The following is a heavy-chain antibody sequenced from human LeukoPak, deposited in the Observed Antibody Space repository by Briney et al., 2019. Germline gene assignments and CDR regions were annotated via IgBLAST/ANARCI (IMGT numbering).Heavy chain of an antibody. Sequence: SETLSLTCTVSGASIGRYYWSWIRQPPGKGLEYIGYMYYSGSANYNPSLKSRVTISVDTSRNQFSLKLRSVTAADTAVYYCATLKGVDPMFDNWGQGILVTVSS. CDR3: ATLKGVDPMFDN. D-gene: IGHD2-8*01. CDR2: MYYSGSA. J-gene: IGHJ4*02. CDR1: GASIGRYY. V-gene: IGHV4-59*01.